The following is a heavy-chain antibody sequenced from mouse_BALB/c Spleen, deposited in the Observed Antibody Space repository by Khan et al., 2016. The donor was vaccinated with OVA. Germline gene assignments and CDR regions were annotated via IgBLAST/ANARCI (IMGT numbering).Heavy chain of an antibody. CDR3: VRRGYDYGRGALFVY. J-gene: IGHJ3*01. CDR1: GFSLDKYS. V-gene: IGHV2-2*02. Sequence: QVQLKQSGPGLVAPSQSLSITCTVSGFSLDKYSVHWIRQSPGKGLEWLGVIWSAGSTDYNAALISRLTITKDNSRSQVFFKVNSLQPNDTAIYYCVRRGYDYGRGALFVYWGQGTLVTVSA. CDR2: IWSAGST. D-gene: IGHD2-4*01.